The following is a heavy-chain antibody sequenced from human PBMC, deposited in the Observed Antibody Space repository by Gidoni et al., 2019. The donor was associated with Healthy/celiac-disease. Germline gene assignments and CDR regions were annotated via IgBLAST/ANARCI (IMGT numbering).Heavy chain of an antibody. CDR2: IIPIFGTA. CDR3: ARGSGSYGGDYYYYGMDV. V-gene: IGHV1-69*01. Sequence: QVQLVQSGAEVKKPGSAVKVSCKASGGTFSSYAISWVRQAPGQGLEWMGGIIPIFGTANSAQKFQGRVTITADESTSTAYMELSSLRSEDTAVYYCARGSGSYGGDYYYYGMDVWGQGTTVTVSS. D-gene: IGHD1-26*01. J-gene: IGHJ6*02. CDR1: GGTFSSYA.